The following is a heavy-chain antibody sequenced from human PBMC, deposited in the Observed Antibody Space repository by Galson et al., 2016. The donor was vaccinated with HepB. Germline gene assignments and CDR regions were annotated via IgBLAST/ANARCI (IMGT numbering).Heavy chain of an antibody. V-gene: IGHV3-30*03. CDR2: VSHDGKYK. CDR3: ARGFGSYYEAFDV. CDR1: GFTFSSHG. D-gene: IGHD1-26*01. J-gene: IGHJ3*01. Sequence: SLRLSCAALGFTFSSHGMHWVRQAPGKGLEWVAVVSHDGKYKDYADSVKGRFTVSRDNFKNTLFIQMHSLRAEDTAVYYCARGFGSYYEAFDVWGTGTMVSVAS.